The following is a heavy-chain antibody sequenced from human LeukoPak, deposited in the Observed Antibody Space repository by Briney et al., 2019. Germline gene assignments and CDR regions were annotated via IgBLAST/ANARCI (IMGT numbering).Heavy chain of an antibody. Sequence: GGSLRLSCAASGFTFSDYYMSWIRQAPGKGLEWVSYISSSGSNIYYADSVKGRFTISRDNAKNSLYLQMNSLRAEDTAVYYCARFQLLAVAGGYYFDYWGQGTLVTVSS. CDR1: GFTFSDYY. V-gene: IGHV3-11*01. CDR2: ISSSGSNI. J-gene: IGHJ4*02. CDR3: ARFQLLAVAGGYYFDY. D-gene: IGHD6-19*01.